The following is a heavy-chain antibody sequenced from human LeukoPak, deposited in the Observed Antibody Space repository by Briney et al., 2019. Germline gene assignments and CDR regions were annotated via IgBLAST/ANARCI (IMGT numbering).Heavy chain of an antibody. CDR1: GFTFSDYY. CDR3: ARAHKDAFDI. CDR2: ITSSGSAI. V-gene: IGHV3-11*04. Sequence: KPGGSLRLSCAASGFTFSDYYMGWIRQAPGNGLEWVAYITSSGSAIYHADSGKGRFTISRDNAKNSLYLQMNTLRAEDTAVYYCARAHKDAFDIWGQGTMVTVSS. J-gene: IGHJ3*02.